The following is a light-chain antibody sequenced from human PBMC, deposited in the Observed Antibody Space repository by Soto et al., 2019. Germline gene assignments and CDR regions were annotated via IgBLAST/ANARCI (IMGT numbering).Light chain of an antibody. Sequence: QSVLNQPPSVSGSPGQSGAISSNETSSDVGSYNRVSWYQQPPGTAPKVMIYEVSNRPSGAPDRFSGSKSGNTASLTISGLQAEDEADYYCSSYTSSNTYVFGTGTKVTVL. CDR1: SSDVGSYNR. CDR3: SSYTSSNTYV. CDR2: EVS. J-gene: IGLJ1*01. V-gene: IGLV2-18*02.